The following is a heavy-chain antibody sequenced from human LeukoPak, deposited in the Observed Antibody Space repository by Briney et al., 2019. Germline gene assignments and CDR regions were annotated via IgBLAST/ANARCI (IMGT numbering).Heavy chain of an antibody. CDR2: IIPIFGTA. Sequence: GASVKVSCKASGGTFSSYAISWVRQAPGQGLEWMGGIIPIFGTANYAQKFQGRVTITTDESTSTAYMGLSSLRSEDTAVYYCAAMGTDAFDIWGQGTMVTVSS. J-gene: IGHJ3*02. V-gene: IGHV1-69*05. CDR1: GGTFSSYA. CDR3: AAMGTDAFDI. D-gene: IGHD1-1*01.